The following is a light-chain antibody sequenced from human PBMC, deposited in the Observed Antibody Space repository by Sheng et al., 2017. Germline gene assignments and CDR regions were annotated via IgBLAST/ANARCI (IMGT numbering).Light chain of an antibody. CDR3: YSYASGGTWV. CDR2: DVS. Sequence: QSALTQSASVSGSRGQSITLPCTGSSSDVGSYNHVSWFQQHPGKAPKLMIYDVSKRPSGISDRFSGFKSGNTAYLTITGLQAEDEADYHCYSYASGGTWVFARGTKLTVL. CDR1: SSDVGSYNH. J-gene: IGLJ3*02. V-gene: IGLV2-23*02.